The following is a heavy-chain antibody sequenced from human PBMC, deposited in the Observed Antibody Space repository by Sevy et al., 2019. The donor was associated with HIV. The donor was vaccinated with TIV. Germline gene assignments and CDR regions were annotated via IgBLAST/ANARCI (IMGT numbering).Heavy chain of an antibody. Sequence: GGSLRLSCAASGFTFSSYSMNWVRQAPGKGLEWVSYISSSSSTIYYSDTVKGRFTISRDNAKTSLYLQMNSLRDEDTAVYYGARCGRFGELRYYYYMDVWGKGTTVTVSS. J-gene: IGHJ6*03. D-gene: IGHD3-10*01. CDR3: ARCGRFGELRYYYYMDV. CDR1: GFTFSSYS. CDR2: ISSSSSTI. V-gene: IGHV3-48*02.